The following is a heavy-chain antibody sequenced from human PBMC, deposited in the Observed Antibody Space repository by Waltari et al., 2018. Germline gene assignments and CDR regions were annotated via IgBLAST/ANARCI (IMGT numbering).Heavy chain of an antibody. D-gene: IGHD1-1*01. CDR2: INPHRGGT. CDR3: ARVSAVQPEDYFDA. J-gene: IGHJ4*02. Sequence: QVQLLQSGAEVKKPGDYVRVSCKASGYTFTGYYVNWVRQAPGQGLEWMGRINPHRGGTHFAQKFQGRVTITADESTSTAYMELSSLRSEDTAVYSCARVSAVQPEDYFDAWGQGTLVTVSS. CDR1: GYTFTGYY. V-gene: IGHV1-2*06.